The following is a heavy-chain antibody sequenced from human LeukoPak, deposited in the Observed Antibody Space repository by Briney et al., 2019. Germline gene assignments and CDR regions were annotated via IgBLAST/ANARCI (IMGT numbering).Heavy chain of an antibody. CDR1: GLTFSSYG. CDR2: ISYHGTNK. V-gene: IGHV3-30*18. CDR3: GKYSDYGDYLDWFDP. J-gene: IGHJ5*02. D-gene: IGHD4-17*01. Sequence: PGGSLRLSCAASGLTFSSYGMHWVRQAPGKGLERVAVISYHGTNKYYADSVKGRFTISRDNSKNTLYLQMNSLRAEDTAVYYCGKYSDYGDYLDWFDPWGQGTLVTVSS.